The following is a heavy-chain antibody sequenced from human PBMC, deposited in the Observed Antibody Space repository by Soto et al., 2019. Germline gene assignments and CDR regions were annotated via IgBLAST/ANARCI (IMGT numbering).Heavy chain of an antibody. V-gene: IGHV4-39*01. CDR1: GGSVSISTYY. CDR2: ILHSGST. Sequence: QLQLRESGPDLVKPSETLSLTCSVSGGSVSISTYYWAWVRQTPGKGLEWLGSILHSGSTYYNPSLKSRLTLSVDTSEDQFSLNLSSVTATDTGVYYCASLPAAMYFYGSDVWGPGTTVTVSS. D-gene: IGHD2-2*01. CDR3: ASLPAAMYFYGSDV. J-gene: IGHJ6*02.